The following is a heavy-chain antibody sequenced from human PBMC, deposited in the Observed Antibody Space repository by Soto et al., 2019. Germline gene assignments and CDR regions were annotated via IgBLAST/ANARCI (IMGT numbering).Heavy chain of an antibody. CDR2: IYYSGTT. D-gene: IGHD1-26*01. J-gene: IGHJ3*01. Sequence: SATLSLTCAGSGVSINSYYWSWIRQPPGKALEWIGYIYYSGTTNYNPSLKSRVTISVDTSKNQFSLRLSSVTAADTAVYYCARAGGRYAITAYDVWGPGTLVTVSS. V-gene: IGHV4-59*01. CDR1: GVSINSYY. CDR3: ARAGGRYAITAYDV.